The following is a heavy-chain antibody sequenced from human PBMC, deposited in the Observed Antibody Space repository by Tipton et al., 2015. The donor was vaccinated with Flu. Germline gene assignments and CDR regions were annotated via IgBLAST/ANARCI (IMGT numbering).Heavy chain of an antibody. CDR1: GGSFSSYY. CDR3: ARGRGRIVVVTTHAFDI. J-gene: IGHJ3*02. V-gene: IGHV4-34*01. CDR2: INHSGST. D-gene: IGHD3-22*01. Sequence: TLSLTCAVYGGSFSSYYWSWIRQPPGKGLEWIGEINHSGSTNYNPSLKSRVTISVDTSKNQFSLKLRTVTAADTAVYYCARGRGRIVVVTTHAFDIWGQGTMVTVSS.